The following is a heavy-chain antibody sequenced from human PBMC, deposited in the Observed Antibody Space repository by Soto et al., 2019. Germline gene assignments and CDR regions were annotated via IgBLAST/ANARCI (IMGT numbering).Heavy chain of an antibody. J-gene: IGHJ6*02. D-gene: IGHD3-10*01. CDR3: ASSSLLWFGPRDYYYGMDV. CDR1: GYSFTSYW. V-gene: IGHV5-51*01. Sequence: RGESLKISCKGSGYSFTSYWISWVRQMPGKGLEWMGIIYPGDSDTRYSPSFQGQVTISADKSISTAYLQWGSLKASDTAMYYCASSSLLWFGPRDYYYGMDVWGQGTTVTVSS. CDR2: IYPGDSDT.